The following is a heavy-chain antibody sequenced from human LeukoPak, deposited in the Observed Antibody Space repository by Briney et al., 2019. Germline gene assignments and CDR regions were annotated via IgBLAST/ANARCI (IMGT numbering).Heavy chain of an antibody. V-gene: IGHV3-53*04. CDR1: GFTVSSNF. Sequence: GGSLRLSCAASGFTVSSNFRSWVRLAPGKGLEWVAILYSGSATYYPDFVKGRFTIARHNSKNTFYLEINILSPEDTAVIYCARGRGRSEKRHGDMLYYYYAMDVWGQGTTVTVSS. CDR3: ARGRGRSEKRHGDMLYYYYAMDV. D-gene: IGHD2-21*02. CDR2: LYSGSAT. J-gene: IGHJ6*02.